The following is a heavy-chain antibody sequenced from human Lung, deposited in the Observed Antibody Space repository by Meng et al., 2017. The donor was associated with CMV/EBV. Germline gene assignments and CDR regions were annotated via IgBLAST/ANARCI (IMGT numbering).Heavy chain of an antibody. CDR1: GYTFTSYD. V-gene: IGHV1-8*03. CDR3: ARGRAGYYYYGMEV. D-gene: IGHD6-19*01. Sequence: ASXXVSXKASGYTFTSYDINWVRQATGQGLEWMGWMNPNSGNTGYAQKFQGRVTITRNTSISTAYMELSSLRSEDTAVYYCARGRAGYYYYGMEVWGQGNXVNGAS. CDR2: MNPNSGNT. J-gene: IGHJ6*01.